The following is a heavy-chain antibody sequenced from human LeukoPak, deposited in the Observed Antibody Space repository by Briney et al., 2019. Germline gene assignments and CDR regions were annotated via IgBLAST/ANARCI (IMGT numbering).Heavy chain of an antibody. V-gene: IGHV3-30*18. CDR3: AKDRRSGYSYGYSWFDP. D-gene: IGHD5-18*01. J-gene: IGHJ5*02. CDR2: ISYDGGNT. Sequence: SGGSLRLSCAASGFTFSSYGMHWVRQAPGKGLEWVAVISYDGGNTYYADSVKGRFTISRDNSKNTLYLQMNSLRTEDTAVYYCAKDRRSGYSYGYSWFDPWGQGTLVTVSS. CDR1: GFTFSSYG.